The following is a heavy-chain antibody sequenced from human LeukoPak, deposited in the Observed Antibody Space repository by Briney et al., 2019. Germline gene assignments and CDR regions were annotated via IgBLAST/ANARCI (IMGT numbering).Heavy chain of an antibody. J-gene: IGHJ4*02. CDR2: IYYSGST. CDR1: GGSISSYY. D-gene: IGHD3-22*01. CDR3: ARVYYDSSGYLLFDY. V-gene: IGHV4-59*08. Sequence: SETLSLTCTVSGGSISSYYWSWIRQPPGKGLEWIGYIYYSGSTNYNPSLKSRVTISVDTSKNQFSLKLSSVTAADTAVYYCARVYYDSSGYLLFDYWGQGTLVTVSS.